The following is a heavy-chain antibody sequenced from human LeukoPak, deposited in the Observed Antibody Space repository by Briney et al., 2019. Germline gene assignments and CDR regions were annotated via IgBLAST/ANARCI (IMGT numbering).Heavy chain of an antibody. Sequence: PGGSLRLSCAASGFXFRSYWIYWVRQAPGKGLVWLSRINSDGSGTSYADSGKGRFTISRDNAKNTLYLQMNSLRVEDTAVYYCARDVRRRGGYVALDSWGQGTLVTVSS. J-gene: IGHJ4*02. CDR1: GFXFRSYW. CDR3: ARDVRRRGGYVALDS. V-gene: IGHV3-74*01. CDR2: INSDGSGT. D-gene: IGHD5-12*01.